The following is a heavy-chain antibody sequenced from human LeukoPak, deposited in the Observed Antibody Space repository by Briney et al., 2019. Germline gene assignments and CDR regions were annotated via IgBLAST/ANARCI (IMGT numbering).Heavy chain of an antibody. CDR2: ISAYNGNT. CDR3: ARDSYDFWSGYYPTIEPLDY. V-gene: IGHV1-18*01. J-gene: IGHJ4*02. CDR1: GYTFTSYG. Sequence: ASVKVSCKASGYTFTSYGISWVRQAPGQGLDWMGWISAYNGNTNYAQKLQGRVTMTTDTSTSTAYMELRSLRSDDTAVYYCARDSYDFWSGYYPTIEPLDYWGQGTLVTVSS. D-gene: IGHD3-3*01.